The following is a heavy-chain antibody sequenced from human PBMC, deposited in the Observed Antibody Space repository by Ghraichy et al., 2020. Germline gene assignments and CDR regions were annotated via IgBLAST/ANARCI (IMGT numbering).Heavy chain of an antibody. D-gene: IGHD6-13*01. CDR2: INHSGST. V-gene: IGHV4-34*01. CDR1: GGSFSGYY. CDR3: ARGPGYPKLAAAGTEYFQH. Sequence: SETLSLTCAVYGGSFSGYYWSWIRQPPGKGLEWIGEINHSGSTNYNPSLKSRVTISVDTSKNQFSLKLSSVTAADTAVYYCARGPGYPKLAAAGTEYFQHWGQGTLVTVSS. J-gene: IGHJ1*01.